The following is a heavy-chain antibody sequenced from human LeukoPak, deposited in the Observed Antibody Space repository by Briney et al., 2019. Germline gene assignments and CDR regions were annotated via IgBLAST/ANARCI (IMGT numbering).Heavy chain of an antibody. CDR2: IYYSGST. V-gene: IGHV4-30-4*08. J-gene: IGHJ5*02. D-gene: IGHD3-3*01. Sequence: SETLSLTCTVSGGSISSGDYYWSWIRQPPGKGLEWIGYIYYSGSTYYNPSLKSRVTISVDTSKNQFSLKLSSVTAADTAVYYCARDRITIFGEVQNWFDPWGQGTLVTVSS. CDR1: GGSISSGDYY. CDR3: ARDRITIFGEVQNWFDP.